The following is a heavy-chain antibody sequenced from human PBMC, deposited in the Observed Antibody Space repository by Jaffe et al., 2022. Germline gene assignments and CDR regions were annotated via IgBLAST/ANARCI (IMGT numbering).Heavy chain of an antibody. CDR1: GGSISSGSYY. V-gene: IGHV4-61*02. Sequence: QVQLQESGPGLVKPSQTLSLTCTVSGGSISSGSYYWSWIRQPAGKGLEWIGRIYTSGSTNYNPSLKSRVTISVDTSKNQFSLKLSSVTAADTAVYYCARGGIWDYDSSGYYLIFDYWGQGTLVTVSS. CDR3: ARGGIWDYDSSGYYLIFDY. CDR2: IYTSGST. J-gene: IGHJ4*02. D-gene: IGHD3-22*01.